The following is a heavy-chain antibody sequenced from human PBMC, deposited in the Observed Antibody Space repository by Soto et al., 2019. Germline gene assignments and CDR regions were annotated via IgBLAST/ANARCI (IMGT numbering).Heavy chain of an antibody. CDR1: GDSVSSNSAG. J-gene: IGHJ6*02. V-gene: IGHV6-1*01. CDR3: TGITWFRGMDV. CDR2: TYYKSKWNN. D-gene: IGHD3-10*01. Sequence: SQTLSLTCVISGDSVSSNSAGWNWIRQSPSRGLEWLGRTYYKSKWNNDYALSVQSRITIYPDTSKNQFSLHLYSVTPEDTAVYYCTGITWFRGMDVWGQGTPVTVS.